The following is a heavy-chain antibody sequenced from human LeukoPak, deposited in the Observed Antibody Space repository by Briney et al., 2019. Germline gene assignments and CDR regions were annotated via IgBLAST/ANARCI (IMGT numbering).Heavy chain of an antibody. Sequence: GGSLRLSCAASGFTFSSYGMHWVRRAPGKGLEWVAVIWYDGSNKYYADSVKGRFTISRDNSKNTLYLQMNSLRAKDTAVYYCAREAYDILTGYYSSGYYGMDVWGQGTTVTVSS. CDR2: IWYDGSNK. J-gene: IGHJ6*02. D-gene: IGHD3-9*01. V-gene: IGHV3-33*01. CDR1: GFTFSSYG. CDR3: AREAYDILTGYYSSGYYGMDV.